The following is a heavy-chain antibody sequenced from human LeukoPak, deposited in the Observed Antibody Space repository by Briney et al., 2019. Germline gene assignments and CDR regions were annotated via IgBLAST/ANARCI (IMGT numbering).Heavy chain of an antibody. D-gene: IGHD3-22*01. Sequence: ASVKVSCKASGYTFTGYYMHWVRQAPGQGLEWMGWMNPNSGNTGYAQKFQGRVTMTRNTSISTAYMELSSLRSEDTAVYYCARGITYYEDAFDIWGQGTMVTVSS. V-gene: IGHV1-8*02. J-gene: IGHJ3*02. CDR3: ARGITYYEDAFDI. CDR2: MNPNSGNT. CDR1: GYTFTGYY.